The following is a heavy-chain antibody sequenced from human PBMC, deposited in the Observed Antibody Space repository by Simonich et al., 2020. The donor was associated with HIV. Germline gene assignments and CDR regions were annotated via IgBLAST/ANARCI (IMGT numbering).Heavy chain of an antibody. CDR1: GGSFRGYY. CDR3: ARHRGAGYFDY. Sequence: QVQLQQWSAGLLKPSETLSLTCAVYGGSFRGYYWSWIRQPPGKGLEWIGEINHSGSTNYNPSLKSRVTISVDTSKNQFSLKLSSVTAADTAVYYCARHRGAGYFDYWGQGTLVTVSS. CDR2: INHSGST. V-gene: IGHV4-34*01. J-gene: IGHJ4*02.